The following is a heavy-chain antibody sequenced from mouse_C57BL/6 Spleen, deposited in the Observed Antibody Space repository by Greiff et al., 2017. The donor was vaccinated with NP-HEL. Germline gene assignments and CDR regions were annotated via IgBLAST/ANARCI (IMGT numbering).Heavy chain of an antibody. CDR2: IDPENGDT. CDR1: GFNIKDDY. V-gene: IGHV14-4*01. CDR3: TTWGAFDY. J-gene: IGHJ2*01. Sequence: VHVKQSGAELVRPGASVKLSCTASGFNIKDDYMHWVKQRPEQGLEWIGWIDPENGDTEYASKFQGKATITADTSSNTAYLQLSSLTSEDTAVYYCTTWGAFDYWGQGTTLTVSS.